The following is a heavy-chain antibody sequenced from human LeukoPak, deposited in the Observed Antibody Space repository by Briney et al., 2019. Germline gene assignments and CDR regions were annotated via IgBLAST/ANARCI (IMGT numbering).Heavy chain of an antibody. D-gene: IGHD3-10*01. Sequence: SSETLSLTCTVSGGSISSGDYYWNWIRQPPGKGLEWIGYIYYSGSTYYNPSLKSRVTISVDTSKNQFSLKLSSVTAADTAVYYCARDHGSGPRWGFDPWGQGTLVTVSS. V-gene: IGHV4-30-4*01. J-gene: IGHJ5*02. CDR3: ARDHGSGPRWGFDP. CDR2: IYYSGST. CDR1: GGSISSGDYY.